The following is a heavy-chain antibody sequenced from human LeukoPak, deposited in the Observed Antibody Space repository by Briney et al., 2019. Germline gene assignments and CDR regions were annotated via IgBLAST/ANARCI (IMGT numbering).Heavy chain of an antibody. CDR2: MNPNSGNT. J-gene: IGHJ6*03. CDR3: ARARYDFWSGYSAYYYYYMDV. Sequence: ASVKVSCKASGYTFTSYDINWVRQATGQGLEWMGWMNPNSGNTGYAQKFQGRVTITRNTSISTAYMELSSLRSEDTAVYYCARARYDFWSGYSAYYYYYMDVWGKGSTVTVSS. CDR1: GYTFTSYD. D-gene: IGHD3-3*01. V-gene: IGHV1-8*01.